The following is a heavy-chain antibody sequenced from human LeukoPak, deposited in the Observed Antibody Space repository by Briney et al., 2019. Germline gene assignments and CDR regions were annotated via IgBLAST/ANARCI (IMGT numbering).Heavy chain of an antibody. V-gene: IGHV3-53*01. J-gene: IGHJ4*02. CDR3: ARELQLHSDY. CDR1: GFTVSSNY. D-gene: IGHD4-11*01. Sequence: GGSLRLSCAASGFTVSSNYMSWVRQAPGKGLEWVSVIYSGGSTYYADSVKGRFTIFRDNAKNSLYLQMNSLRAEDTAVYYCARELQLHSDYWGQGTLVTVSS. CDR2: IYSGGST.